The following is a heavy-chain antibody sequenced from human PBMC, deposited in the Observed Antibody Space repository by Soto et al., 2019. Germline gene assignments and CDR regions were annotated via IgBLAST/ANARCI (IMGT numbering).Heavy chain of an antibody. Sequence: QVQLQESGPGLVRPSETLSLTCSVSGASISDYYWSWIRQPPGKGLEWIGYIHYSGGTKYNPSLKSRGTMSVDTSKDQFSLKLKSVSAADTAVYYCSRSIWVEGGGPLDPCAHGTLVTVSS. D-gene: IGHD3-3*02. CDR2: IHYSGGT. CDR3: SRSIWVEGGGPLDP. CDR1: GASISDYY. V-gene: IGHV4-59*01. J-gene: IGHJ5*02.